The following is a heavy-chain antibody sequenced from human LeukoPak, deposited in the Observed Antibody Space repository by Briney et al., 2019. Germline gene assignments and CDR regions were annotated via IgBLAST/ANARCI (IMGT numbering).Heavy chain of an antibody. CDR3: ARGSAVTRYYYYYMDV. J-gene: IGHJ6*03. D-gene: IGHD4-17*01. V-gene: IGHV1-69*06. CDR2: IIPIFGTA. Sequence: GASVKVSCKASGGTFSNFAISWVRQAPGQGLEWMGGIIPIFGTANYAQKFQGRVTITADKSTSTAYMELSSLRSEDTAVYYCARGSAVTRYYYYYMDVWGKGTTVTVSS. CDR1: GGTFSNFA.